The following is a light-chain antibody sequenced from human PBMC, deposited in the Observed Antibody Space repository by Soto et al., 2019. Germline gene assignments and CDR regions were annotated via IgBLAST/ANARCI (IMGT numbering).Light chain of an antibody. Sequence: DIVMTQSPDSLAVSLGERATINCESSQSVLYGSDYKSYLGWYQQKSGQPPKLLIYWASIRESGVPDRFSGSGSGTHFTLTISNLQAEDVAVYYCQQYYTTPYTFGQGTKLEI. V-gene: IGKV4-1*01. CDR3: QQYYTTPYT. J-gene: IGKJ2*01. CDR1: QSVLYGSDYKSY. CDR2: WAS.